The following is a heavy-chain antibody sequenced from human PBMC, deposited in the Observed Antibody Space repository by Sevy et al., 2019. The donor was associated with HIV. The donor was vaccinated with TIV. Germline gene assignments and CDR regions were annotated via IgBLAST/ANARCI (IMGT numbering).Heavy chain of an antibody. Sequence: ASVKVSCKASGYTFTGQYIHWVRQAPGQGLEWMGWINPNSGDTNYAQEFQGRVTMTRDTSISTAYMELSGLKSDDTAVFYCSRDLRLRGYSYGCFDYWGQGTLVTVSS. V-gene: IGHV1-2*02. J-gene: IGHJ4*02. D-gene: IGHD5-18*01. CDR2: INPNSGDT. CDR3: SRDLRLRGYSYGCFDY. CDR1: GYTFTGQY.